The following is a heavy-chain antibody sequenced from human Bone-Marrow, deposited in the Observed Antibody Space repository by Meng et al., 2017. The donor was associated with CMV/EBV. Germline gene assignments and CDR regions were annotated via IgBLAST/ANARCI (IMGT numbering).Heavy chain of an antibody. D-gene: IGHD2-2*03. J-gene: IGHJ6*02. Sequence: YAISWVRQAPGQGLEWMGGIIPIFGTANYAQKFQGRVTITADESTSTAYMELSSLRSEDTAVYYCARVLDIVVGARGKGYYYYGMDVWGQGTTVTVSS. CDR2: IIPIFGTA. CDR3: ARVLDIVVGARGKGYYYYGMDV. V-gene: IGHV1-69*01. CDR1: YA.